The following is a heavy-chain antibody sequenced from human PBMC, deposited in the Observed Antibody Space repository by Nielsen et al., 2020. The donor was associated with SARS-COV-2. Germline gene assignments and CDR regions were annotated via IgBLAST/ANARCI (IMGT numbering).Heavy chain of an antibody. D-gene: IGHD6-13*01. V-gene: IGHV3-33*01. CDR3: ARESIAAAGRNFDY. CDR1: GFTFSSYG. J-gene: IGHJ4*02. Sequence: GESPKISCAASGFTFSSYGMHWVRQAPGKGLEWVAVIWYDGSNKYYADSVKGRFTISRDNSKNTLYLQMNSLRAEDTAVYYCARESIAAAGRNFDYWGQGTLVTVSS. CDR2: IWYDGSNK.